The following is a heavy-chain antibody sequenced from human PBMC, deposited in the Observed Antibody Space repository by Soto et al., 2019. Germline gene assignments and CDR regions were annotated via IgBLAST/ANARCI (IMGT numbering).Heavy chain of an antibody. CDR1: GVSSSRCA. Sequence: RHACGVSGVSSSRCAMYCVSKTQGKGLEWVSAISGSGGSTYYADSVKGRFTISRDNSKNTLYLQMNSLRAEDTAVYYCAKTEYYYDSSGYSFDYWGQGTLVTVSS. CDR2: ISGSGGST. V-gene: IGHV3-23*01. D-gene: IGHD3-22*01. J-gene: IGHJ4*02. CDR3: AKTEYYYDSSGYSFDY.